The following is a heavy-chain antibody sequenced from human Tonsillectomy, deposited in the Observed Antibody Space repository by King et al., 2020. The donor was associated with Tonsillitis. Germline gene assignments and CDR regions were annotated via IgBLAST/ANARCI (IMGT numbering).Heavy chain of an antibody. CDR3: AREVHIVFGSGGLTPYDYSGIDV. D-gene: IGHD3-10*01. CDR2: IYYTGST. Sequence: QLQESGPRLVKPSQTLSLTCNVSGGYISSGTYYWTWIRQHPGKGLEWIGYIYYTGSTSYNPSLQSRVTISEDTSKNQFSLELNSVTAGGTAVYYCAREVHIVFGSGGLTPYDYSGIDVWGQGTKVTVSS. J-gene: IGHJ6*02. CDR1: GGYISSGTYY. V-gene: IGHV4-31*03.